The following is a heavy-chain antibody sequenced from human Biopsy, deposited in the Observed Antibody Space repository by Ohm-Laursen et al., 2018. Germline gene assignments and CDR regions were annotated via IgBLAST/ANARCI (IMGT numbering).Heavy chain of an antibody. CDR1: GGSFTGHY. V-gene: IGHV4-59*11. J-gene: IGHJ4*02. CDR2: ISYTGYT. Sequence: SDTLSLTCTVSGGSFTGHYWSWIRQPPGKGLEWIGNISYTGYTSYNASLKSRVTISVDPSRNHFSLRLSSLTAADPAVYYCARGSNDFGGLYFPRWGQGTLLTVSS. CDR3: ARGSNDFGGLYFPR. D-gene: IGHD4-23*01.